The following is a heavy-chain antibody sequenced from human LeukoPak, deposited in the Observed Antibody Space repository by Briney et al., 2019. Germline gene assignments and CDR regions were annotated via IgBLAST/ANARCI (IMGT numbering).Heavy chain of an antibody. J-gene: IGHJ4*02. CDR1: GFTFSSYW. V-gene: IGHV3-7*03. Sequence: PGGSLRLSCAASGFTFSSYWMSWVGQAPGKGLEWVANIKQDGSENYYVDSVKGRFTISRDNDKNSLYLQMNSLRAEDTALYYCARVPTIEGYFDYWGQGTLVTVSS. CDR2: IKQDGSEN. CDR3: ARVPTIEGYFDY. D-gene: IGHD1-26*01.